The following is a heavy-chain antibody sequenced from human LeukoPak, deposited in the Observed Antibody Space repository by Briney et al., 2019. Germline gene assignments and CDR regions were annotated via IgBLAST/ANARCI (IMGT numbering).Heavy chain of an antibody. J-gene: IGHJ4*02. CDR3: ARILDSAWGELGY. CDR1: GFTLSDYY. CDR2: IRSDGSNK. Sequence: GGSLRLSCAASGFTLSDYYMHWVRQAPGKGLEWMAFIRSDGSNKYYADSVKGRFTISRDNSKNTLYLQMNSLRAEDTAVYYCARILDSAWGELGYWGQGTLVTVSS. V-gene: IGHV3-30*02. D-gene: IGHD6-19*01.